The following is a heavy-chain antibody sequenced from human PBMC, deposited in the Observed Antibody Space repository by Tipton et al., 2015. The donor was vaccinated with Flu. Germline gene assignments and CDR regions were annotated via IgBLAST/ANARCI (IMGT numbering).Heavy chain of an antibody. D-gene: IGHD3-10*01. J-gene: IGHJ4*02. CDR2: IYSSGST. Sequence: TLSLTCTVSGGSINSYYWSWIRQSAGKGLEWIGRIYSSGSTNYNPALKSRVTMSVDTSKNQFSLKIRSVTAADTAVYYCAVFSVRGESDYWGQGTLVTVSS. CDR1: GGSINSYY. V-gene: IGHV4-4*07. CDR3: AVFSVRGESDY.